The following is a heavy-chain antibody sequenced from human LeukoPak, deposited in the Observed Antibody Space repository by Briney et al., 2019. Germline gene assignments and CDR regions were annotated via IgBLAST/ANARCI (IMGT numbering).Heavy chain of an antibody. Sequence: SETLSLTCTVSGGSISSSSYYWGWIRQPPGKGLEWIGSIYYSGSTYYNPSLKSRVTISVDTSKNQFSLKLSSVTAADTAVYYCARGGYLGYCSSTSCYYGMDVWGQGTTVTVSS. CDR1: GGSISSSSYY. J-gene: IGHJ6*02. V-gene: IGHV4-39*07. D-gene: IGHD2-2*01. CDR2: IYYSGST. CDR3: ARGGYLGYCSSTSCYYGMDV.